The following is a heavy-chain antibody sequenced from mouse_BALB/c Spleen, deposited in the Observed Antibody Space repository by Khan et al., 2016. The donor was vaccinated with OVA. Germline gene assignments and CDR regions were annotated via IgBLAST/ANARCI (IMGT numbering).Heavy chain of an antibody. CDR3: ARDGCRYNYAMAY. D-gene: IGHD2-3*01. Sequence: EVELVESGPGLVKPSQSLSLTCTVTGYSITSDYVWNWIRQFPGNKLEWMGYISYSGSTNYNPSLKSRTSITRDTSKNQFFMQLNSVTTEDTATFYCARDGCRYNYAMAYWGQGTSVTVSS. CDR1: GYSITSDYV. CDR2: ISYSGST. V-gene: IGHV3-2*02. J-gene: IGHJ4*01.